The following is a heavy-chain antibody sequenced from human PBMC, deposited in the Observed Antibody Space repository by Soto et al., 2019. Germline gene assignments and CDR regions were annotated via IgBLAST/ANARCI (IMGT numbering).Heavy chain of an antibody. CDR3: AKDGGADGYVGNWLDP. CDR2: IIPIFGTT. CDR1: GGTFSNYA. V-gene: IGHV1-69*15. Sequence: QVHLVQSGAEVKKPGSSVNVSCKASGGTFSNYAITWVRQAPGQGLEWVGRIIPIFGTTNVAQKFQGRVTITADESTTTAYMELSGLRSDATAVYYCAKDGGADGYVGNWLDPWGQGTLVTVSS. D-gene: IGHD5-12*01. J-gene: IGHJ5*02.